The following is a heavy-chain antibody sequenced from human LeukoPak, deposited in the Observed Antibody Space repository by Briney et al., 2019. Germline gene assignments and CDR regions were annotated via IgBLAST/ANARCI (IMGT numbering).Heavy chain of an antibody. Sequence: GGSLRLSCAATGFTFSSYAMSWVRQAPGKGLEWVSAISGSGGSTYYADSVKGRFTISRDNSKNTLYLQMNSLRAEDTAVYYCAKVGWHNWNPDYWGQGTLVTVSS. CDR2: ISGSGGST. D-gene: IGHD1-20*01. V-gene: IGHV3-23*01. CDR1: GFTFSSYA. J-gene: IGHJ4*02. CDR3: AKVGWHNWNPDY.